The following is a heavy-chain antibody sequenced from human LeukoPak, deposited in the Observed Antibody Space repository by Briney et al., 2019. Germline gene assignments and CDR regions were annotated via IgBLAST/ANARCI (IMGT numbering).Heavy chain of an antibody. CDR3: AKRHSTGPFDY. D-gene: IGHD1-1*01. Sequence: GGSLRLSCAASGFTFSSYCMHWVRQAPGKGLEWVAVISYDGSNKYYADSVKGRFTISRDNSKNTLYLQMNSLRAEDTAVYYCAKRHSTGPFDYWGQGTLVTVSS. J-gene: IGHJ4*02. CDR1: GFTFSSYC. V-gene: IGHV3-30*18. CDR2: ISYDGSNK.